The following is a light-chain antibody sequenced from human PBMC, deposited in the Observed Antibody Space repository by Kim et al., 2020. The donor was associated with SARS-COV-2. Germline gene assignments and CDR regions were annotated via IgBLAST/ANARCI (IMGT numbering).Light chain of an antibody. V-gene: IGKV3-11*01. CDR2: DTS. CDR3: QQRAHWPRT. J-gene: IGKJ5*01. Sequence: PGERATLSCRATQNVGNQLAWFKQKPGQPPSLLIYDTSNRAPGVPARVSGSGSGTDFTLTISSLEAEDFAVYYCQQRAHWPRTFGQGTRLEIK. CDR1: QNVGNQ.